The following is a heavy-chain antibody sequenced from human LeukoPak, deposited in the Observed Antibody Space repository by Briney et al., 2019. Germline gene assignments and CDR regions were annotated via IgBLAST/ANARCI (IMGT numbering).Heavy chain of an antibody. V-gene: IGHV3-23*01. CDR1: GFTFSSYA. CDR3: AQDLAWGAFDH. D-gene: IGHD7-27*01. J-gene: IGHJ4*02. Sequence: PGGSLRLSCAASGFTFSSYAMSWVRQAPGKGLEWVSAISGSDSTYYADSVKGRFTISRDDSKNTLSLQMNSLRVEDTAVYYCAQDLAWGAFDHWGQGTLVTVSS. CDR2: ISGSDST.